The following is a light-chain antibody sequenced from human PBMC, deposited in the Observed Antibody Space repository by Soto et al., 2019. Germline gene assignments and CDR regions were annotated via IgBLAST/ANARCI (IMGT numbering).Light chain of an antibody. CDR3: AAWDDSLNGGV. J-gene: IGLJ3*02. CDR1: SSNIGSNT. CDR2: SNV. Sequence: QTVVTQAPSVSGTPGQRVTISCSGSSSNIGSNTVSWYQQVPGTAPKVLIYSNVQRPSGVPDRFSGSKSGTSASLAIGGLQSEDEADYYCAAWDDSLNGGVFGGGTKLTVL. V-gene: IGLV1-44*01.